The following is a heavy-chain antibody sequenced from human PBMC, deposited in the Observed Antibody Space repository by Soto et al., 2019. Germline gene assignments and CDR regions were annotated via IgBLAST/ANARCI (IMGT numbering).Heavy chain of an antibody. CDR3: AKSTWSGSFHHFDS. V-gene: IGHV3-48*01. Sequence: GVSPRLSCAASGFTFSSYSMNWVRQAPGKGLEWVSSISSNSSTTYYADSVKGRFTISRDNAKKTLYLQMNNLRAEDTAIYYCAKSTWSGSFHHFDSWGQGTLVTVSS. J-gene: IGHJ4*02. D-gene: IGHD3-3*01. CDR2: ISSNSSTT. CDR1: GFTFSSYS.